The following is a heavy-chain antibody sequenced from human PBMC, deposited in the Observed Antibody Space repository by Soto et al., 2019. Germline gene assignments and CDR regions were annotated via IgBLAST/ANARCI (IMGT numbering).Heavy chain of an antibody. J-gene: IGHJ4*02. D-gene: IGHD3-3*01. Sequence: SETLSLTCTVSGYSISSGYYWGWIRQPPGKGLEWIGSIYHSGSTYYNPSLKSRVTISVDTSKNQFSLKLSSVTAADTAVYYCARVYYDFWSGYYKGIDYWGQGTLVTVSS. CDR2: IYHSGST. CDR1: GYSISSGYY. V-gene: IGHV4-38-2*02. CDR3: ARVYYDFWSGYYKGIDY.